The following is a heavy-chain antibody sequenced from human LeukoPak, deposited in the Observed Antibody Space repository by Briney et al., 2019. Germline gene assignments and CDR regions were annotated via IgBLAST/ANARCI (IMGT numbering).Heavy chain of an antibody. D-gene: IGHD2-15*01. CDR3: TRRVDATRWYDP. V-gene: IGHV3-74*01. J-gene: IGHJ5*02. Sequence: GGSLRLSCAASGFTFSTYSMHWVRQAPGEGLVWVSRNADSVKGRFTISRDNAKNTLYFQMNSLRAEDTAVYYCTRRVDATRWYDPWGQGTLVTVSS. CDR1: GFTFSTYS.